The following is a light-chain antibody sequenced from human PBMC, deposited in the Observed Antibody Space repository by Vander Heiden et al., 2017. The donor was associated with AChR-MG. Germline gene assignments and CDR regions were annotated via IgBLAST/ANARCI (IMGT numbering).Light chain of an antibody. CDR1: QSPLHSNGYNY. CDR2: LGS. Sequence: DIVMTQSLPSLPVTPGEPASIPCRSSQSPLHSNGYNYLDWYLQKPGQAPQLLIYLGSNRASGVPDRFSGSGSGTDFTLKISRVEAEDVGVYYCMQALQTSITFGQGTRLEIK. J-gene: IGKJ5*01. V-gene: IGKV2-28*01. CDR3: MQALQTSIT.